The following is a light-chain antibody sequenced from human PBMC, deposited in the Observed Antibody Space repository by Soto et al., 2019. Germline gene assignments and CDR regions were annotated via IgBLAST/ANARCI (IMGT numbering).Light chain of an antibody. J-gene: IGKJ4*01. V-gene: IGKV1-12*01. Sequence: DIQMTQSPSSVSAFVGDEVAITCRASQSIASWLIWYQQKPGKAPKVLIYAASRLQSGVPSRFSGSESGTTFTLTITNLQPEDFATYYCQQASSFPLTFGGGTKVDI. CDR1: QSIASW. CDR2: AAS. CDR3: QQASSFPLT.